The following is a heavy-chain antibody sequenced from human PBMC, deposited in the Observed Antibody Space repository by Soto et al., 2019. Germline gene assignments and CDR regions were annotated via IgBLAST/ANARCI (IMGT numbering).Heavy chain of an antibody. V-gene: IGHV4-34*02. D-gene: IGHD4-17*01. CDR3: ARLSTTVTTRHFAY. CDR1: GGSCSGYY. J-gene: IGHJ4*02. CDR2: VKHSGNT. Sequence: QVQLQQWGAGLLKPSETLSLTCAVYGGSCSGYYWSWIRQPPGKGPEGIGEVKHSGNTNYNPSLKSRVTISVDTSKNQFSLKLTSVTAADSGVYYCARLSTTVTTRHFAYWGQGNLVTVSS.